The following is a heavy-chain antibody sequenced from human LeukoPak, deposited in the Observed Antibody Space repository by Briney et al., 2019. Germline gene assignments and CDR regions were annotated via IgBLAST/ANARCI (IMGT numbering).Heavy chain of an antibody. CDR2: IKQDGSEK. CDR3: AREGDIVVVPAAIHHYYYYYYMDV. J-gene: IGHJ6*03. Sequence: GGPLRLSCAASGFTFNNYWMSWVRQAPGKGLEWVANIKQDGSEKYYVDSVKGRFTISRDNAKNSLYLQMNSLRAEDTAVYYCAREGDIVVVPAAIHHYYYYYYMDVWGKGTTVTVSS. V-gene: IGHV3-7*01. D-gene: IGHD2-2*02. CDR1: GFTFNNYW.